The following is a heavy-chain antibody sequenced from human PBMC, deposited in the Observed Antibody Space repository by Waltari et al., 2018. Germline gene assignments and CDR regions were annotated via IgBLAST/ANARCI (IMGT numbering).Heavy chain of an antibody. V-gene: IGHV4-59*01. CDR3: ARLTTDRSGVDY. D-gene: IGHD6-19*01. CDR2: IYYSGST. J-gene: IGHJ4*02. CDR1: GGSISSYY. Sequence: QVQLQESGPGLVKPSETLSLTCTVSGGSISSYYWRWIRQPPGKGLEWIGYIYYSGSTNYNPSLKSRVTISVDTSKNQFSLKLSSVTAADTAVYYCARLTTDRSGVDYWGQGTLVTVSS.